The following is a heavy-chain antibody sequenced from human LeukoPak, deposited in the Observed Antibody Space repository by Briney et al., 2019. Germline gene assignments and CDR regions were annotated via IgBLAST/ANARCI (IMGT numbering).Heavy chain of an antibody. V-gene: IGHV1-46*01. Sequence: ASVKVSCKASGYTFSTYYIHWVRQAPGQGLEWMGIINPKGGNTSNAQKFQGRVTMTRDTSTSTVYMEVRSLRSEDTAVYYCARDYGYCSGGSCYTFDYWGQGTLVTVSS. CDR2: INPKGGNT. CDR1: GYTFSTYY. D-gene: IGHD2-15*01. CDR3: ARDYGYCSGGSCYTFDY. J-gene: IGHJ4*02.